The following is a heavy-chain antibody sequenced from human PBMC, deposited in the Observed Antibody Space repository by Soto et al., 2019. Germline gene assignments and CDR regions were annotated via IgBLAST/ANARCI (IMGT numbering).Heavy chain of an antibody. J-gene: IGHJ4*02. CDR3: ASPADYGDYGYY. D-gene: IGHD4-17*01. CDR1: GGTFSSYT. Sequence: QVQLVQSGAEVKKPGSSVKVSCKASGGTFSSYTISWVRQAPGQGLEWMGRIIPILGIANYAQKFQGRVTITADKSTSPAYREMSSLSSEDTAVYYCASPADYGDYGYYWGQGTLVTVSS. CDR2: IIPILGIA. V-gene: IGHV1-69*02.